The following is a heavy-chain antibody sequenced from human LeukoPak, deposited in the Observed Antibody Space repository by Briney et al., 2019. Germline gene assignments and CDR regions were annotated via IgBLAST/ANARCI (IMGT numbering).Heavy chain of an antibody. CDR3: ARRPKGYCSGGSCYPFDY. CDR1: GYSISSGYY. Sequence: PSETLSLTCAVSGYSISSGYYWGWIRQPPGKGLEWIGSIYHSGSTYYNPSLKSRVTISVDTPKNQFSLKLSSVTAADTAVYYCARRPKGYCSGGSCYPFDYWGQGTLVTVSS. V-gene: IGHV4-38-2*01. D-gene: IGHD2-15*01. J-gene: IGHJ4*02. CDR2: IYHSGST.